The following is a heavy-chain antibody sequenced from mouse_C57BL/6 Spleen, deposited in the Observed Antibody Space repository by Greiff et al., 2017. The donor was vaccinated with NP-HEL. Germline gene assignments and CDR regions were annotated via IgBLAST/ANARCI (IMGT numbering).Heavy chain of an antibody. CDR2: INPNNGGT. V-gene: IGHV1-18*01. CDR3: ARTRYYYGRAMDY. Sequence: VQLQQSGPELVKPGASVKIPCKASGYTFTDYNMDWVKQSHGKSLEWIGDINPNNGGTIYNQKFKGKATLTVDKSSSTAYMELRSLTSEDTAVYYCARTRYYYGRAMDYWGQGTSVTVSS. D-gene: IGHD1-1*01. J-gene: IGHJ4*01. CDR1: GYTFTDYN.